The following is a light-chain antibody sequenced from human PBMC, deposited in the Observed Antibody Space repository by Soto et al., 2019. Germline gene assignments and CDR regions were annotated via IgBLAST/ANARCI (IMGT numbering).Light chain of an antibody. V-gene: IGKV1-39*01. CDR1: QSISSY. Sequence: IHMTHSPASLSASVVYVVTITCRASQSISSYVSWYQQKPGKAPKLLIYAASRLQSGVPSRFSGSRSGTDFTLTISSLQPEDFATYSCQQSYSRVTFGQGTKVDIK. J-gene: IGKJ1*01. CDR3: QQSYSRVT. CDR2: AAS.